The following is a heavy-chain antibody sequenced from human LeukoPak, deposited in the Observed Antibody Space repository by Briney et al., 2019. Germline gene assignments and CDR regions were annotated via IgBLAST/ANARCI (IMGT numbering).Heavy chain of an antibody. Sequence: PSETLSLTCTVSGGSISSYYWSWIRQPPGKGLEWIGYIYYSGSTNYNPSLKSRVTISVDTSKNQFSLKLSSVTAADTAVYYRARGDSGGSYDYWGQGTLVTVSS. D-gene: IGHD2-15*01. CDR3: ARGDSGGSYDY. V-gene: IGHV4-59*01. CDR2: IYYSGST. J-gene: IGHJ4*02. CDR1: GGSISSYY.